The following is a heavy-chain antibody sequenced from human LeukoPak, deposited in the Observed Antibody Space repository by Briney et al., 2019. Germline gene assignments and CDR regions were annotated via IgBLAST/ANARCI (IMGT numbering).Heavy chain of an antibody. Sequence: GESLKISCKGSGYSFTSYWIGWVRQMPGKGLEWMGIIYPGDSDTRYSPSFQGQVTISADKSISTAHLQWSSLKASDTAMYYCARHTYYYGSGSYDAFDIWGQGTMVTVSS. J-gene: IGHJ3*02. CDR1: GYSFTSYW. D-gene: IGHD3-10*01. CDR2: IYPGDSDT. V-gene: IGHV5-51*01. CDR3: ARHTYYYGSGSYDAFDI.